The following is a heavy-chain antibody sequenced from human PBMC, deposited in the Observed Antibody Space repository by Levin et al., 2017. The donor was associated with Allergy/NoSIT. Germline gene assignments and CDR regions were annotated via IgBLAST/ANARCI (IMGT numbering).Heavy chain of an antibody. D-gene: IGHD6-19*01. CDR3: ARGGDSSGWYDWRRLDY. Sequence: PSETLSLTCTVSGGSISSYYWSWIRQPPGKGLEWIGYIYYSGSTNYNPSLKSRVTISVDTSKNQFSLKLSSVTAADTAVYYCARGGDSSGWYDWRRLDYWGQGTLVTVSS. CDR1: GGSISSYY. CDR2: IYYSGST. V-gene: IGHV4-59*01. J-gene: IGHJ4*02.